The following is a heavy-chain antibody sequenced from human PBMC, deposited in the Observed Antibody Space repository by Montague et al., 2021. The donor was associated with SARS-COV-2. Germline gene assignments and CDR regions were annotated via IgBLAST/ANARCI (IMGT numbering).Heavy chain of an antibody. CDR3: ASMVRAQVYYFDY. J-gene: IGHJ4*02. Sequence: SETLSLTCTVSGGSISSSSYYWGWIRQPPGKGLEWIGSIFYSGSTDYNPSLKSRVTISVDTSKNQFPLKLSSVTAADTAVCYCASMVRAQVYYFDYWGQGTLVTVSS. CDR1: GGSISSSSYY. D-gene: IGHD3-10*01. V-gene: IGHV4-39*01. CDR2: IFYSGST.